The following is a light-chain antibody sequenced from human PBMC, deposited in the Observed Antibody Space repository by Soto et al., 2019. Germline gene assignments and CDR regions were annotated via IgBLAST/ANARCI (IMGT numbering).Light chain of an antibody. V-gene: IGLV2-8*01. J-gene: IGLJ1*01. CDR2: EVT. CDR3: SSYAGSNKSV. CDR1: SSDVGGYNY. Sequence: QSALTQPPSASGSPGQSVTISCTGTSSDVGGYNYVSWYQQYAGKAPKLMIYEVTKRPSGVPDRFSGSKSGNTASLTVSGLQAEDEADYYCSSYAGSNKSVFGTGTKLTVL.